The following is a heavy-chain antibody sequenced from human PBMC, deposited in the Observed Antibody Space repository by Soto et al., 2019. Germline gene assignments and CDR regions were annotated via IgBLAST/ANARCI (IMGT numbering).Heavy chain of an antibody. CDR1: GSTFGDYA. V-gene: IGHV3-49*03. J-gene: IGHJ4*02. Sequence: PGGSLRLSCTASGSTFGDYAMSWFRQAPGKGLEWVGFIRSKAYGGTTEYAASVKGRFTISRDDSKSIAYLQMNSLKTEDTAVYYCTRDSTIFGVVSTFDYWGQGTLVTVSS. CDR2: IRSKAYGGTT. CDR3: TRDSTIFGVVSTFDY. D-gene: IGHD3-3*01.